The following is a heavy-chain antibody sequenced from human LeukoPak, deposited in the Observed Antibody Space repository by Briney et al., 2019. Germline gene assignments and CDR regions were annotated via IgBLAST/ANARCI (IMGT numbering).Heavy chain of an antibody. CDR3: ARGGLDYYGSGSYLGYYYYGMDV. CDR2: ISSSGSTI. J-gene: IGHJ6*02. D-gene: IGHD3-10*01. Sequence: GGSLRLSCAASGFTFSSYEMNWVRQAPGKGLEWVSYISSSGSTIYYADSVKGRFTISRDNAKNSLYLQMNSLRAEDTAVYYCARGGLDYYGSGSYLGYYYYGMDVWGQGTTVTVS. V-gene: IGHV3-48*03. CDR1: GFTFSSYE.